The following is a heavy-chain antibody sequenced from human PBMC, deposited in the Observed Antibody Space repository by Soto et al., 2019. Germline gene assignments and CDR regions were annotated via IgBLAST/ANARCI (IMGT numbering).Heavy chain of an antibody. J-gene: IGHJ4*02. CDR2: INSDENST. CDR1: GFTFSPFW. D-gene: IGHD4-4*01. Sequence: EVQLVESGGGLVQPGGSLRLSCAASGFTFSPFWMHWVHQVPGKGPVWVSRINSDENSTSYADSVKGRFTISRDNAKNTLYLQMNSLRAEDTAVYYCARGSNHFDYWGQGTLGTVSS. V-gene: IGHV3-74*01. CDR3: ARGSNHFDY.